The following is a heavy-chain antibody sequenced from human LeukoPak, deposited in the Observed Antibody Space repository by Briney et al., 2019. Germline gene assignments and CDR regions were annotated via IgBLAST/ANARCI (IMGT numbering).Heavy chain of an antibody. V-gene: IGHV3-7*03. CDR2: IRPDGSQK. D-gene: IGHD2-2*01. Sequence: GGSLRLSCAASGFTFRNYWMSWVRQAPGEGLEWVANIRPDGSQKYYVDSARGRFTISRDNAKSSLYLQMSSLRPEDTATYYCARDFQPRYCSSSSCSPAWGQETTVTVSS. CDR1: GFTFRNYW. J-gene: IGHJ6*02. CDR3: ARDFQPRYCSSSSCSPA.